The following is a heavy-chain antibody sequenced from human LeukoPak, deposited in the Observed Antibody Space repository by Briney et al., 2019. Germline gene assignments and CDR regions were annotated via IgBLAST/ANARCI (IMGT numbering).Heavy chain of an antibody. CDR1: GFTFTSSA. CDR3: AADTCDYYGSGSYCLYYSMDV. V-gene: IGHV1-58*02. J-gene: IGHJ6*02. D-gene: IGHD3-10*01. Sequence: GTSVKVSCKASGFTFTSSAMQWVRQARGQRLEWIGWIVVGSGNTNYAQKFQERVTITRDMSTSTAYMELSSLRSEDTAVYYCAADTCDYYGSGSYCLYYSMDVWGQGTTVTVSS. CDR2: IVVGSGNT.